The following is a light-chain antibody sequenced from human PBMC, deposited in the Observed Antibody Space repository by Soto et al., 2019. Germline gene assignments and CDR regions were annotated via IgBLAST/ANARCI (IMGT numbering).Light chain of an antibody. Sequence: EIVMTQSPATLSVSPGERATLSCRASQSVSNNLAWYQRKPGQAPRLLIYLASTRAPGIPARFSGSGSGTEFTLTISSLQSEDFAVYYCQQYNNWPPTTFGQGTRLEIK. CDR2: LAS. J-gene: IGKJ5*01. CDR3: QQYNNWPPTT. V-gene: IGKV3D-15*01. CDR1: QSVSNN.